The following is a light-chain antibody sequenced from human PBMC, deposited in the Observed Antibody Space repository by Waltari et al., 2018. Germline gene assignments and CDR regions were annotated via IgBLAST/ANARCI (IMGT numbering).Light chain of an antibody. CDR1: SLRSYY. Sequence: SSELTQDPAVSVALGQTVRITCQGDSLRSYYANCYRKRPVQATVLVIYGSNHRPSVIPDRFSGSRSGNTASLTITGAQAEDEADYYCNSRDSSYNHWVFGGGTKLTVL. CDR2: GSN. V-gene: IGLV3-19*01. J-gene: IGLJ2*01. CDR3: NSRDSSYNHWV.